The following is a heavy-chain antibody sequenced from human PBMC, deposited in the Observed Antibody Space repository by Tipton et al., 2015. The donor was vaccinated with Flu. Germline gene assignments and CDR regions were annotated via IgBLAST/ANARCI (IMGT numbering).Heavy chain of an antibody. CDR3: ARVRGGGYYYYGMDV. CDR2: IYYSGST. Sequence: TLSLTCTVSGGSISSSSYYWSWIRQPPGKGLEWIGYIYYSGSTNYNPSLKSRVTISVDTSKNQFSLKLSSVTAADTAVYYCARVRGGGYYYYGMDVWGQGTTVTVSS. CDR1: GGSISSSSYY. V-gene: IGHV4-61*01. J-gene: IGHJ6*02.